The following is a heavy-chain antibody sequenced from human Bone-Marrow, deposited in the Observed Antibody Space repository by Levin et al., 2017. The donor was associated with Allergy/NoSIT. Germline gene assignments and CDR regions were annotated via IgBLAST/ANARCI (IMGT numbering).Heavy chain of an antibody. Sequence: QPGGSLRLSCAASGFNFSNYWMHWVRQGPGKGLAWVSRIKSDGSGTLYADSVRGRFTVSRDNAKKTLYLQMNSLRAEDTALYYCAILSGNFDYWGQGALVTVSS. CDR2: IKSDGSGT. CDR3: AILSGNFDY. D-gene: IGHD1-26*01. J-gene: IGHJ4*02. V-gene: IGHV3-74*01. CDR1: GFNFSNYW.